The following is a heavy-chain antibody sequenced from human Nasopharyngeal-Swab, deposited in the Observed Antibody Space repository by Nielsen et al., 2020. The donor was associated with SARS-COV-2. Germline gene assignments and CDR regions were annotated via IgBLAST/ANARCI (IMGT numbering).Heavy chain of an antibody. CDR2: IYAGDTT. V-gene: IGHV3-53*05. CDR1: GFAVSTNF. CDR3: ARDAPAHYGAFY. J-gene: IGHJ4*02. Sequence: GGSLRLSCAASGFAVSTNFLTWVRQAPGRGLEWVSVIYAGDTTHYADSVKGRFAISRDDSKNTLYLQMDSLRGEDTAVYYCARDAPAHYGAFYWGRGTLVTVSS. D-gene: IGHD4-17*01.